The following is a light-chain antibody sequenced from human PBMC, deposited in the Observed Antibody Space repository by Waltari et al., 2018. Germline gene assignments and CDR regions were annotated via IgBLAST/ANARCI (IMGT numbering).Light chain of an antibody. V-gene: IGKV1-39*01. J-gene: IGKJ3*01. CDR3: QQSSRTPFT. CDR2: TSS. CDR1: QTISRY. Sequence: DIQMTQSPSSLSASLGDRVSITCRASQTISRYLNLYQQKPGKAPKLLIYTSSRLQSGVPSRFSGIGSGTDFTLTISSLQPEDFATYFCQQSSRTPFTFGPGTKVEI.